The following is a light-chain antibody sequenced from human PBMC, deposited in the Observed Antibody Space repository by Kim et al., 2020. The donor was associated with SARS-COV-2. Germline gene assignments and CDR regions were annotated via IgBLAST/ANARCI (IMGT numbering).Light chain of an antibody. Sequence: SPGDRATLYCRASQSISSNYIAWYQKKPGQAPRLVIYDAFSRATGIPDRFSGSGSGTDFTLTISRLEPEDFAVYHCQQYGSAPPTFGQGTRLEIK. CDR1: QSISSNY. J-gene: IGKJ5*01. CDR2: DAF. CDR3: QQYGSAPPT. V-gene: IGKV3-20*01.